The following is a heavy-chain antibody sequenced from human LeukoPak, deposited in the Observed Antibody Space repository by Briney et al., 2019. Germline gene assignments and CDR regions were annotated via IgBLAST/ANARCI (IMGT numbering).Heavy chain of an antibody. Sequence: GGSLSLSCAASGFTFTDYYMSWIRQAPGKGLEWISYISSSGSTIYYADSVKGRFTISRDNAKNSLYLQMNSLRAEDTAVYYCARDGRLQPFDYWGQGTLVTVSS. CDR1: GFTFTDYY. CDR3: ARDGRLQPFDY. V-gene: IGHV3-11*01. J-gene: IGHJ4*02. CDR2: ISSSGSTI. D-gene: IGHD4-11*01.